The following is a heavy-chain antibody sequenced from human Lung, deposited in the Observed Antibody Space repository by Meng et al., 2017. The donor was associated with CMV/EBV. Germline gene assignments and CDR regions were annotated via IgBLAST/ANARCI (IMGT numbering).Heavy chain of an antibody. V-gene: IGHV3-48*03. CDR2: ISYTGNTI. Sequence: GESXKISCAASGFTFSGYEMNWVRQAPGKGLEWVSYISYTGNTISYADSVKGRFTISRDNAKNSLFLQMNSLRAEDTAIYYCARDAYGVIDSYYCDYGGQGTXVTVSS. D-gene: IGHD4-17*01. CDR1: GFTFSGYE. J-gene: IGHJ4*02. CDR3: ARDAYGVIDSYYCDY.